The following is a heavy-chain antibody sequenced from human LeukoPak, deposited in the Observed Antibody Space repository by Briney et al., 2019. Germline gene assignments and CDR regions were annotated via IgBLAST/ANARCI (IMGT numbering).Heavy chain of an antibody. Sequence: PGGSLRLSCAASGFTVSSNYMSWVRQAPGKGLEWVSVIYSGGSTYYADSVKGRFTISRDNSKNTLYRQMNSLRAEDTAVYYCARSLFYTAMAVLNWGQGTLVTVSS. D-gene: IGHD5-18*01. J-gene: IGHJ4*02. CDR1: GFTVSSNY. V-gene: IGHV3-53*01. CDR2: IYSGGST. CDR3: ARSLFYTAMAVLN.